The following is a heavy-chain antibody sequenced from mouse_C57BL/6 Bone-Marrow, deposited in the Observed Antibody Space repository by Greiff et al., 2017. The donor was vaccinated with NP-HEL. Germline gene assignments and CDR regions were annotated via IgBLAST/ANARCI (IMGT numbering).Heavy chain of an antibody. CDR3: ARGNYYGSSPYAMDY. Sequence: QSGPGMVKPSQSLSLPCTVTGYSITSGYDWHWIRHFPGNKLEWMGYISYSGSTNYNPSLKSRISITHDTSKNHFFLKLNSVTTEDTATYYCARGNYYGSSPYAMDYWGQGTSVTVSS. CDR2: ISYSGST. J-gene: IGHJ4*01. CDR1: GYSITSGYD. V-gene: IGHV3-1*01. D-gene: IGHD1-1*01.